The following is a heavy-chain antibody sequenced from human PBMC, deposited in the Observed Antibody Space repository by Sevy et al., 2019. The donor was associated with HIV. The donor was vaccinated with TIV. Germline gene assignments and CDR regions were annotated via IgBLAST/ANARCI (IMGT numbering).Heavy chain of an antibody. CDR3: VRAIAADASL. J-gene: IGHJ4*02. CDR2: IKQDGSVK. CDR1: GFTLNSYW. D-gene: IGHD6-13*01. Sequence: GGSLRLSCAASGFTLNSYWMSWVRQAPGKGLEWVANIKQDGSVKYYVDSVKGRFTISRDNARNLVYPQMSSLTAEDTALYYCVRAIAADASLWGQGTLVTVSS. V-gene: IGHV3-7*01.